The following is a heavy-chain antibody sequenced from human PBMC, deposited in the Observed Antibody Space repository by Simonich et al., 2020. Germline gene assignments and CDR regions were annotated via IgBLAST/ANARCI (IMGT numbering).Heavy chain of an antibody. D-gene: IGHD3-16*01. CDR1: GGSFSGYY. CDR2: INHSGRT. CDR3: ARPLGIVWAFDI. Sequence: QVQLQQWGAGLLKPSETLSLTCAVYGGSFSGYYWSWIPQPPGKGLEWIGEINHSGRTNYNPSLKSRVTISVDTSKNQFSLKLSSVTAADTAVYYCARPLGIVWAFDIWGQGTMVTVSS. V-gene: IGHV4-34*01. J-gene: IGHJ3*02.